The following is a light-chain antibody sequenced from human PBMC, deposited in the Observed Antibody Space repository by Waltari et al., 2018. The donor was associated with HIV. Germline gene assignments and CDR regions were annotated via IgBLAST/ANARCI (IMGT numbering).Light chain of an antibody. CDR3: CSYARSGIP. CDR1: SSDVGSYNL. Sequence: QSALTQPASVSGSFGQSITISCTGTSSDVGSYNLVSWYQYHPGKAPKLIIYEVSKRPSGVSNRFSGSKSGNTASLTVSGRQAEDEAHYYCCSYARSGIPFGGGTKLTVL. CDR2: EVS. V-gene: IGLV2-23*02. J-gene: IGLJ2*01.